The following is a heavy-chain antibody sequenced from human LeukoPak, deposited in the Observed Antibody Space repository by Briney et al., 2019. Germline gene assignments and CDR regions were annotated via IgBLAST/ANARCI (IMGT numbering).Heavy chain of an antibody. CDR3: ASYVDTAMAAGVAFDI. D-gene: IGHD5-18*01. Sequence: GGSLRLSCAASGFTVSSNYMGWVRQAPGKGLEWVSVIYSGGSTYFADSVKGRFTISRDNSKNTLYLQMNSLRAEDTAVYYCASYVDTAMAAGVAFDIWGRGTMVTVSS. J-gene: IGHJ3*02. CDR1: GFTVSSNY. CDR2: IYSGGST. V-gene: IGHV3-53*01.